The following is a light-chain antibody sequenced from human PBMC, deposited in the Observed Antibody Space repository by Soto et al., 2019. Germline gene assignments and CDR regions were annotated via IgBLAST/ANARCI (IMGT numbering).Light chain of an antibody. V-gene: IGKV3-15*01. CDR1: QSISSD. CDR3: QQYNNWPPIT. CDR2: GAS. J-gene: IGKJ5*01. Sequence: IVMTQSPDTLSVSPGERATLSCRASQSISSDLAWYQQKPGQAPRLLIYGASTRATGIAARFSGSGSGTEFTLTISSLQSEDFAVYYCQQYNNWPPITFGQGTRLEIK.